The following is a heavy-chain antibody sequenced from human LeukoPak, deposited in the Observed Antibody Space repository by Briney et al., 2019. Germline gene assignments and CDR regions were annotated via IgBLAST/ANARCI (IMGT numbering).Heavy chain of an antibody. CDR1: GFTFSIYA. V-gene: IGHV3-23*01. CDR2: ISGSGGST. J-gene: IGHJ3*02. Sequence: GGSLRLSCAASGFTFSIYAMNWVRQAPGKGLEWVSGISGSGGSTYYADSVKGRFTISRDNSKNTLYLQMNSLRAEDTAVYYCARAHYDILTGPNPAFDIWGQGTMVTVSS. D-gene: IGHD3-9*01. CDR3: ARAHYDILTGPNPAFDI.